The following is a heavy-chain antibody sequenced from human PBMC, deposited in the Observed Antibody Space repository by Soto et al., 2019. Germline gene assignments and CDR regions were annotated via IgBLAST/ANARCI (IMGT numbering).Heavy chain of an antibody. CDR1: GGSISSGDYY. V-gene: IGHV4-30-4*01. D-gene: IGHD3-22*01. J-gene: IGHJ6*02. CDR2: IYYSGST. CDR3: ARAPIQYYYDSSGSSRGMDV. Sequence: SETLSLTRTVSGGSISSGDYYWSWIRQPPGKGLEWIGYIYYSGSTYYNPSLKSRVTISVDTSKNQFSLKLSSVTAADTAVYYCARAPIQYYYDSSGSSRGMDVWGQGTTVTVSS.